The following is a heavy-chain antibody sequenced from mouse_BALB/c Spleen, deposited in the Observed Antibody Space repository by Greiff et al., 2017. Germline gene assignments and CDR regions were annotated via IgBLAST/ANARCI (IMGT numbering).Heavy chain of an antibody. J-gene: IGHJ3*01. V-gene: IGHV14-1*02. CDR1: GFNIKDYY. D-gene: IGHD2-1*01. CDR3: ASHGNYVAWFAY. Sequence: VQLQQSGAELVRPGALVKLSCKASGFNIKDYYMHWVKQRPEQGLEWIGWIDPENGNTIYDPKFQGKASITADTSSNTAYLQLSSLTSEDTAVYYCASHGNYVAWFAYWGQGTLVTVSA. CDR2: IDPENGNT.